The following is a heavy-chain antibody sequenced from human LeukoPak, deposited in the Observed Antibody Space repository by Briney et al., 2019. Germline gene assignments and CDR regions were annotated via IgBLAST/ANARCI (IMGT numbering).Heavy chain of an antibody. V-gene: IGHV4-59*08. CDR3: ARGRRWFDP. CDR1: GGSISSYY. Sequence: NPSETLSLTCTVSGGSISSYYWSWIRQPPGKGLEWIGYIYYSGSTNYNPSLKSRVPISVDTSKNQFSLKLSSVTAADTAVYFCARGRRWFDPWGQGTLVTVSS. J-gene: IGHJ5*02. D-gene: IGHD1-26*01. CDR2: IYYSGST.